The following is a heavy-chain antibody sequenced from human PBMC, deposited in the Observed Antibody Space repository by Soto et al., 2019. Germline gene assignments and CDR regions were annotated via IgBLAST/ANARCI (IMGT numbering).Heavy chain of an antibody. CDR3: ASWFVLSTRRYHNGMDV. J-gene: IGHJ6*02. Sequence: GGSLRLSCAASAVTFSRYSKNWVRQAPGKGLEWVSYISSSSSTIYYADSVKGRFTISRDNAKNSLYLQMNSLRSEDTAVYYCASWFVLSTRRYHNGMDVWGQGPMVSRSS. V-gene: IGHV3-48*01. D-gene: IGHD3-10*01. CDR1: AVTFSRYS. CDR2: ISSSSSTI.